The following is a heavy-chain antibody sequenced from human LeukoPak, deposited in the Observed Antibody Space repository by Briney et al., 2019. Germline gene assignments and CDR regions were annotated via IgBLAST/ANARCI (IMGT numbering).Heavy chain of an antibody. CDR1: GYTFTSYD. J-gene: IGHJ4*02. D-gene: IGHD2-15*01. CDR3: ARELLYCSGGSCYSPLGY. V-gene: IGHV1-8*01. Sequence: ASVKVPCKASGYTFTSYDINWVRQATGQGLESMGWMNPNSGNTGYAQKFQGRVTMTRNTSISTAYMELSSLRSEDTAVYYCARELLYCSGGSCYSPLGYWGQGTLVTVSS. CDR2: MNPNSGNT.